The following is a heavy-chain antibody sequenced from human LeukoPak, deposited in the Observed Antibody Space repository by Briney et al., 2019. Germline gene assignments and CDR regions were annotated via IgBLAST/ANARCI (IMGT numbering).Heavy chain of an antibody. D-gene: IGHD6-13*01. J-gene: IGHJ5*02. V-gene: IGHV4-34*01. CDR3: ARDWIAAAGTWFDP. CDR2: INHSGST. Sequence: SETLSLTCAVYGGSLSGYYWSWIRQPPGKGLEWIGEINHSGSTNYNPSLKSGVTISVDTSKNQFSLKLSSVTAADTAVYYCARDWIAAAGTWFDPWGQGTVVTVS. CDR1: GGSLSGYY.